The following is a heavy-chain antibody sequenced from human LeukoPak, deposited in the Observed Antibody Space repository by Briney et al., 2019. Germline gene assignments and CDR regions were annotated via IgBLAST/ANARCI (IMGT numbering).Heavy chain of an antibody. J-gene: IGHJ6*03. Sequence: GESLKISCKGSGYSFTSYWIGWVRQMPGKGLEWMGIIYPGDSDTRYSPSFQGQVTISADKSISTAYLQWSSLKASDTAMYYCARAPVNYDFWSGYPVYYYYYYMDVWGKGTTVTVSS. CDR2: IYPGDSDT. V-gene: IGHV5-51*01. CDR1: GYSFTSYW. D-gene: IGHD3-3*01. CDR3: ARAPVNYDFWSGYPVYYYYYYMDV.